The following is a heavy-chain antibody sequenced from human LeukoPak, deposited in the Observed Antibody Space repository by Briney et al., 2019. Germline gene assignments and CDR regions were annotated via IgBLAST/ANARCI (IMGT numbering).Heavy chain of an antibody. CDR2: ISYDGSNK. CDR1: GFTFSSYA. Sequence: PGGSLRLSCAASGFTFSSYAMHWVRQAPGKGLVWVAVISYDGSNKYYADSVKGRFTISRDNSKNTLYLQMNSLRAEDTAVYYCASHANFEYSSSSGFDYWGQGTLVTVSS. D-gene: IGHD6-6*01. J-gene: IGHJ4*02. V-gene: IGHV3-30*04. CDR3: ASHANFEYSSSSGFDY.